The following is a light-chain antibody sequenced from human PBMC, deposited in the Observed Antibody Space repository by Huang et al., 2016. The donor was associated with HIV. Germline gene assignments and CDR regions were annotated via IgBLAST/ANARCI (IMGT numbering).Light chain of an antibody. V-gene: IGKV3-11*01. CDR1: QSVNSY. CDR2: YAS. Sequence: ETVLTQSPATLSLSPGERATLSCRASQSVNSYLAWYQQKPGQTPRLLIYYASNRATGIPARFSGSGSGTDFTLTISSREPEDFAVYYCQQRKYWPPITFGQGTRLEIK. CDR3: QQRKYWPPIT. J-gene: IGKJ5*01.